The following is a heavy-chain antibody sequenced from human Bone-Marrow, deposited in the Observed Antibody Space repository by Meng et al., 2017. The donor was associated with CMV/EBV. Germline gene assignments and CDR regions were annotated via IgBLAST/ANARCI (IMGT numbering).Heavy chain of an antibody. Sequence: LSLTCAASGFTFSSYAMSWVRQAPGKGLEWVSAISGSGGSTYYADSVKGRFTISRDNSKNSLYLQMNSLRAEDTAVYYCAKCRRITIFGVVIKGNYFDYWGQGTLVTVSS. CDR2: ISGSGGST. V-gene: IGHV3-23*01. CDR3: AKCRRITIFGVVIKGNYFDY. D-gene: IGHD3-3*01. J-gene: IGHJ4*02. CDR1: GFTFSSYA.